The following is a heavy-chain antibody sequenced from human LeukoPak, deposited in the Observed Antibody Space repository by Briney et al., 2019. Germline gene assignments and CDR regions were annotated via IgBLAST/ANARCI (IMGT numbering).Heavy chain of an antibody. Sequence: GGSLRLSCAASGFTFDDYAMHWVRQAPGKGLEWASGISWNSGSIGYADSVKGRFTISRDNAKNSLYLQMNSLRAEDTALYYCAKDSKDLSRHGFDYWGQGTLVTVSS. J-gene: IGHJ4*02. V-gene: IGHV3-9*01. CDR2: ISWNSGSI. D-gene: IGHD2-15*01. CDR1: GFTFDDYA. CDR3: AKDSKDLSRHGFDY.